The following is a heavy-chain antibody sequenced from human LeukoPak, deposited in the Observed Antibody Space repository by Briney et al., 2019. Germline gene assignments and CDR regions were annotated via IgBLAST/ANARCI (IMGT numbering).Heavy chain of an antibody. V-gene: IGHV1-8*01. CDR2: MNPNSNTA. Sequence: ASVKVSCKASGYPFSTHDINWVRQATGQGLEWMGWMNPNSNTAGYAQKFQGRVAMTRDTSISTDYMELSSLRSEDTAVYYCARITFGGVIVIPFDYWGQGTLVTVSS. CDR1: GYPFSTHD. D-gene: IGHD3-16*02. CDR3: ARITFGGVIVIPFDY. J-gene: IGHJ4*02.